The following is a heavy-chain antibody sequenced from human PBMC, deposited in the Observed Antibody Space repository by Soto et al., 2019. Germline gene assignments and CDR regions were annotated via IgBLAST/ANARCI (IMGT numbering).Heavy chain of an antibody. Sequence: GGSLRLSCAASGFSFNDYAMSWVRQAPGRGLEWVSVVTGSGGVTYYADSVKGRFTISRDNTKNTIYLQMRSLRVEDTALYYCAKADEASGLPNSFLDSRGQGTMVTVSS. V-gene: IGHV3-23*01. J-gene: IGHJ4*02. CDR2: VTGSGGVT. CDR1: GFSFNDYA. D-gene: IGHD2-15*01. CDR3: AKADEASGLPNSFLDS.